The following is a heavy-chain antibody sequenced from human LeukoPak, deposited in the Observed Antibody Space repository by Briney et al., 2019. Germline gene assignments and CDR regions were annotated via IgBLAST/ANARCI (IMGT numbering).Heavy chain of an antibody. CDR2: ISAYNGNT. Sequence: GASVKVSCKASGYTFNSYGISWVRQAPGQGLEWMGWISAYNGNTNYAQKLQGRVTMTTDTSTSTAYMELRSLRSDDTAVYYCARDRRIAAAGTGPDYWGQGTLVTVSS. CDR3: ARDRRIAAAGTGPDY. J-gene: IGHJ4*02. CDR1: GYTFNSYG. D-gene: IGHD6-13*01. V-gene: IGHV1-18*01.